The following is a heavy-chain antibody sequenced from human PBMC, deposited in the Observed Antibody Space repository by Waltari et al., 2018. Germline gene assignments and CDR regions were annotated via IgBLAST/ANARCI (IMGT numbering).Heavy chain of an antibody. CDR2: IYSGGST. V-gene: IGHV3-53*01. CDR3: AKDSGIFHYYMDV. CDR1: GFPVSGDA. Sequence: EVQLVESGGSWFQPGGSLALSREAPGFPVSGDARSWVRQAPGEGLEWGSVIYSGGSTYYADSVKCRFTISRDNSKNTLYLQMNSLRAEDTAVYYCAKDSGIFHYYMDVWGKGTTVTVSS. J-gene: IGHJ6*03.